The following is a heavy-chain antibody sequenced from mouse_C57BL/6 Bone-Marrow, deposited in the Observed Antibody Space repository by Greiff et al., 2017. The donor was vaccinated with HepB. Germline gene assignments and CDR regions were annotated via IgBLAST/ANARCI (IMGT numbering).Heavy chain of an antibody. D-gene: IGHD1-2*01. CDR2: IDPENGDT. V-gene: IGHV14-4*01. CDR1: GFNIKDDY. J-gene: IGHJ2*01. Sequence: VQLQQSGAELVRPGASVKLSCTASGFNIKDDYMHWVKQRPEQGLEWIGWIDPENGDTEYASKFQGKATITADTSSNTAYLQLSSLTSEYTAVYYCTTHTTAYYFDYWGQGTTLTVSS. CDR3: TTHTTAYYFDY.